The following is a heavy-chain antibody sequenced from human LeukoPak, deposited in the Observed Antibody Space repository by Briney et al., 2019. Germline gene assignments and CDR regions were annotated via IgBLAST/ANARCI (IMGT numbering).Heavy chain of an antibody. CDR1: GYSFTSHY. CDR2: INPSGSST. J-gene: IGHJ5*02. V-gene: IGHV1-46*01. Sequence: AASVKVSCKASGYSFTSHYVHWVRQAPGQGLEWMGLINPSGSSTLYAQKFQGRVTMTRDMSTTTDYMELSSLRSEDTAVYYCARDNSVGDIAWWFDPWGQRTLVTVSS. D-gene: IGHD3-16*02. CDR3: ARDNSVGDIAWWFDP.